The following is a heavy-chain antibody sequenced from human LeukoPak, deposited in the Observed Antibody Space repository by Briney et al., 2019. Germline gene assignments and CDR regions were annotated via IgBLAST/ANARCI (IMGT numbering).Heavy chain of an antibody. CDR1: GFTFSSYA. D-gene: IGHD6-19*01. CDR2: ISYDGSNK. J-gene: IGHJ4*02. Sequence: PGGSLRLSCAASGFTFSSYAMHWVRQAPGKGLEWVAVISYDGSNKYYADSVKGRFTISRDNSKNTLYLQMNSLRAEDTAVYYWARGGVYSSGRFDYWGQGTLVTVSS. CDR3: ARGGVYSSGRFDY. V-gene: IGHV3-30-3*01.